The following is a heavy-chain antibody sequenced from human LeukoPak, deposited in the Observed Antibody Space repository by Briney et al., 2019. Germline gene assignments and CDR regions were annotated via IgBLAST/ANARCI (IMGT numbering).Heavy chain of an antibody. CDR1: GYTFTSYY. J-gene: IGHJ3*02. CDR2: INPSGGST. CDR3: ARDGKHSSGWITAFDI. D-gene: IGHD6-19*01. Sequence: EASVKVSCKASGYTFTSYYMHWVRQAPGQGLEWMGIINPSGGSTSYAQKFQGRVTMTRDTSTSTVYMELSSLRSEDTAVYYCARDGKHSSGWITAFDIWGQGTMVTVSS. V-gene: IGHV1-46*01.